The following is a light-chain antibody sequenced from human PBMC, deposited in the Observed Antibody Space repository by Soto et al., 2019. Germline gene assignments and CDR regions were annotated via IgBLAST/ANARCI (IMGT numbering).Light chain of an antibody. Sequence: DIQMTQSPSSLSAFVGDRVTITCRTSQTIRSSLNWYQQKPGKAPKLLIFTPSSLQSGVQSRFRGSGSGTVFTLTISSLQPEDFATYYCQQSYTTPFTFGPGNKVDIK. CDR2: TPS. CDR1: QTIRSS. CDR3: QQSYTTPFT. V-gene: IGKV1-39*01. J-gene: IGKJ3*01.